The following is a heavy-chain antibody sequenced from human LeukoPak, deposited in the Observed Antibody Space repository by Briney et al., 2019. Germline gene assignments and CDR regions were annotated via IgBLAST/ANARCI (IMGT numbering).Heavy chain of an antibody. CDR3: VRLYKIEGADL. CDR1: GFTVSSNY. V-gene: IGHV3-66*04. J-gene: IGHJ2*01. CDR2: IYSCGST. Sequence: SGGSLRLSCAASGFTVSSNYMSWVRQAPGKGLEWVSVIYSCGSTYYADSVKGRFTISRDNAKNTLYLQMNSLRAEDTAVYYCVRLYKIEGADLWGRGTLVTVSS. D-gene: IGHD1-14*01.